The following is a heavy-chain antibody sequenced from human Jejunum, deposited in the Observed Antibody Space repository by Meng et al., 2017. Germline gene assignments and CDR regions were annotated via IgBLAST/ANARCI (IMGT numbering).Heavy chain of an antibody. J-gene: IGHJ5*01. V-gene: IGHV1-8*02. Sequence: ASVKVSCKSSGYTFSNYDINWVRQATGQGLEWMGWMNPNSRNTGYAQKFQGRVTITMDNSMRTAYIELTSLTAEDTAVYYCSRAPHDVIGCCYWFDSWGQETLVTVSS. D-gene: IGHD2-2*01. CDR1: GYTFSNYD. CDR3: SRAPHDVIGCCYWFDS. CDR2: MNPNSRNT.